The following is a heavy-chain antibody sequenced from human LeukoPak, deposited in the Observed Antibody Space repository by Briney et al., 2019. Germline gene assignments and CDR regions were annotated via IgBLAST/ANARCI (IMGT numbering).Heavy chain of an antibody. CDR3: TCLDY. CDR1: GFTFSGYV. V-gene: IGHV3-23*01. CDR2: IRAGGENA. Sequence: GGSLRLSCAASGFTFSGYVMSWVRQAPGKGLEWVSGIRAGGENAYYSDSVKGRFTIARDNSKDTLSLQMNNLRAEDTAVYYCTCLDYWSQGTLVTVSS. J-gene: IGHJ4*02.